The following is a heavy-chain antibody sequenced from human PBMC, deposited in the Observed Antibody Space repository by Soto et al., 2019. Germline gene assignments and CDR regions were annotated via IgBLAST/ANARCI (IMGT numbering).Heavy chain of an antibody. CDR3: ARGPYFPISYYFDY. J-gene: IGHJ4*02. V-gene: IGHV4-59*08. Sequence: PSETLSLTCAVSGGSISSYYWSWIRQPPGKGLEWIGYIYYSGSTNYNPSLKSRVTISVDTSKNQFSLKLSSVTAADTAVYYCARGPYFPISYYFDYWGQGTLVTVSS. D-gene: IGHD3-16*02. CDR1: GGSISSYY. CDR2: IYYSGST.